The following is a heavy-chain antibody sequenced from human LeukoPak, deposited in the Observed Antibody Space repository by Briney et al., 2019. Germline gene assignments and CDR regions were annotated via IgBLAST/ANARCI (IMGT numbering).Heavy chain of an antibody. V-gene: IGHV3-30*18. CDR3: AKEGQLWFVWYGYYFDY. J-gene: IGHJ4*02. Sequence: GGSLRLSCAASGFTFSSYGMHWVRQAPGKGLEWVAVISYDGSKKCYVDSVKGRFTISRDNSKNTLYLQMNSLRAEDTAVYYCAKEGQLWFVWYGYYFDYWGQGTLVTVSS. CDR1: GFTFSSYG. CDR2: ISYDGSKK. D-gene: IGHD5-18*01.